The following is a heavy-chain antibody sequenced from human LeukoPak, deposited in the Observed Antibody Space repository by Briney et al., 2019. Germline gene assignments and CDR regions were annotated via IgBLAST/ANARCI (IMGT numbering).Heavy chain of an antibody. V-gene: IGHV3-7*01. D-gene: IGHD3-10*01. CDR3: AKTARLRFGEWHYYMDV. CDR2: IKPDGSEK. J-gene: IGHJ6*03. Sequence: GRSLRLSCAASGFTPTSLWMSWVRQAPGKGRGWVANIKPDGSEKYYVDSVKGRFTISRDNAKNSLYLQMNSLRAEDTAVYYCAKTARLRFGEWHYYMDVWGKGTTVTISS. CDR1: GFTPTSLW.